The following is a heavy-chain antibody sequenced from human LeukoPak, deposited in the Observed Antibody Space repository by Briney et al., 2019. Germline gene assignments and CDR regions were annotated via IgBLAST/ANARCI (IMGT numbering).Heavy chain of an antibody. Sequence: SETLSLTCTVSGGSISSGGYYWSWIRQHPGKGLEWIGLMHYSGSTYYNPSLKSRVTISVDTSKNQFSLKLSSVTAADTAVYYCARALGYCTNGVCYGDWFDPWGQGTLVTVSS. D-gene: IGHD2-8*01. V-gene: IGHV4-31*03. CDR3: ARALGYCTNGVCYGDWFDP. CDR1: GGSISSGGYY. J-gene: IGHJ5*02. CDR2: MHYSGST.